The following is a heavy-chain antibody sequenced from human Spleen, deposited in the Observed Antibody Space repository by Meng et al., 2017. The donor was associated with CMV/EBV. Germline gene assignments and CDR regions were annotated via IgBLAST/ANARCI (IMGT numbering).Heavy chain of an antibody. CDR3: ARRWDEGGFYYYYYGMDV. V-gene: IGHV3-21*01. J-gene: IGHJ6*02. Sequence: GESLKISCAASGVTFSSYTMNWVRQAPGKGLEWVSSISSTSGYMSHADSVKGRFTISRDNAKNSLYLQMNSLRAEDTAVYFCARRWDEGGFYYYYYGMDVWGQGTTVTVSS. CDR2: ISSTSGYM. D-gene: IGHD1-26*01. CDR1: GVTFSSYT.